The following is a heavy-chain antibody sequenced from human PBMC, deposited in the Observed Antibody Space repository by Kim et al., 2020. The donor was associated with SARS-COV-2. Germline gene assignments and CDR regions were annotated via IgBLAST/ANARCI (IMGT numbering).Heavy chain of an antibody. D-gene: IGHD3-10*01. V-gene: IGHV4-34*01. CDR2: INHSGST. CDR3: ARGPQSPRITLLRGILMGGTWFDP. J-gene: IGHJ5*02. Sequence: SETLSLTCAVYGGSFSGDYWSWIRQPPGKGLEWIGEINHSGSTNHNPSLKSRVTISVDTSKNQFSLKLNSVTAADTAVYYCARGPQSPRITLLRGILMGGTWFDPWGQGTLVTVSS. CDR1: GGSFSGDY.